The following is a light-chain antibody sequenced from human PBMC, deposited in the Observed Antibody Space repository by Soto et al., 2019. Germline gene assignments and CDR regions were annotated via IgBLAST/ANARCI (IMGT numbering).Light chain of an antibody. V-gene: IGKV3-15*01. J-gene: IGKJ5*01. CDR3: QQYHHWPPIT. CDR2: RAS. CDR1: QSIDIS. Sequence: EIGLTQSPSTLSVSPGERATLSCRASQSIDISLAWYQQKPGQSPRLLIFRASTRASGIPARFSGSGSGTEFTLTISSLQSEDFAVYYCQQYHHWPPITFGQGTRLEIK.